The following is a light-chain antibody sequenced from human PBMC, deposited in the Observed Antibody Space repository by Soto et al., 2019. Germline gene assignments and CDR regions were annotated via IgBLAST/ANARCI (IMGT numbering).Light chain of an antibody. V-gene: IGKV1-39*01. J-gene: IGKJ1*01. Sequence: DIQMTQSPSSLSASVGDRVTITCRASQSISNYLNWYQQKPGKAPKLLIYTASSLQSGVPSRFSGSGSGTDFTLTISSLQPEDFATYYCQQNYNSPRTFGQGTKVDIK. CDR2: TAS. CDR3: QQNYNSPRT. CDR1: QSISNY.